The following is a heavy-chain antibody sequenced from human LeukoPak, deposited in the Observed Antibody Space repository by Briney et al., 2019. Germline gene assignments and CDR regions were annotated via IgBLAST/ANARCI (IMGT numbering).Heavy chain of an antibody. Sequence: GSLRLSCAASGFIFSSYAMNWVRQAPGKGLEWIGSIYYSGSTYYNPSLKSRVTISVDTSKNQFSLKLSSVTAADTAVYYCARQSHYYDWGQGTLVTVSS. V-gene: IGHV4-39*01. CDR2: IYYSGST. CDR1: GFIFSSYA. J-gene: IGHJ4*02. D-gene: IGHD3-22*01. CDR3: ARQSHYYD.